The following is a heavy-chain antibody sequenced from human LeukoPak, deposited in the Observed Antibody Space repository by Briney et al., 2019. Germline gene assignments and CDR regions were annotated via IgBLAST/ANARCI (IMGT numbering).Heavy chain of an antibody. Sequence: KTGGSLRLSCAASGFTFSSYSMNWVRQAPGKGLEWVGRIKSKTDGGTSDYAAPVQGRFTISRDDSKNTLYLQMNSLKIEDTAVYYCAKDPGEWEPIWGQGTMVTVSS. CDR2: IKSKTDGGTS. J-gene: IGHJ3*02. CDR1: GFTFSSYS. CDR3: AKDPGEWEPI. V-gene: IGHV3-15*01. D-gene: IGHD1-26*01.